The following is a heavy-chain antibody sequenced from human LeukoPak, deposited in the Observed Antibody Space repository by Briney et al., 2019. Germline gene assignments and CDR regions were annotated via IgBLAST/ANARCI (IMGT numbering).Heavy chain of an antibody. J-gene: IGHJ6*02. Sequence: PGRSLRLSLTTSGFTFSNYDMHWVRPAPGEGLKLVGVIWFDGTKEYYADSVKGRFTISRDNSKNTVYLQMDLLTADDTAVYYCARATGYGDYKGGYGMDVWGQGTTVTVSS. D-gene: IGHD4-17*01. CDR2: IWFDGTKE. CDR3: ARATGYGDYKGGYGMDV. CDR1: GFTFSNYD. V-gene: IGHV3-33*01.